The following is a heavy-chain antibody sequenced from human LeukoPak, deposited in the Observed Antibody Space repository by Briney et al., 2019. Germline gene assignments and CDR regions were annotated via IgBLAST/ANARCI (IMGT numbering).Heavy chain of an antibody. CDR1: GFSFSVYW. D-gene: IGHD6-13*01. CDR3: ASLDSAAASRGY. V-gene: IGHV3-7*01. J-gene: IGHJ4*02. Sequence: GGSLRLSCAASGFSFSVYWMHWVRHAPGKGLEWVAGIREDGNKQFYVDSVKGRFTISKDTAKNSLYLQMNSLRAEDTAVYYCASLDSAAASRGYWGQGTLVTVSS. CDR2: IREDGNKQ.